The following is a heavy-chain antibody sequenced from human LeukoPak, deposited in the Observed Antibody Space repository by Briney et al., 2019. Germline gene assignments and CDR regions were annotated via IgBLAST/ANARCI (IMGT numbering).Heavy chain of an antibody. CDR1: GYTFTGYY. Sequence: ASVKVSCKASGYTFTGYYMHWVRQAPGQGLEWMGIINPSGGNTSYAQKFQGRVTMTRDTSTSTVFMELSSLRSEDTAVYYCARGGPTVTSYYYYYDMDVWGQGTTVTVSS. D-gene: IGHD4-17*01. CDR2: INPSGGNT. V-gene: IGHV1-46*01. J-gene: IGHJ6*02. CDR3: ARGGPTVTSYYYYYDMDV.